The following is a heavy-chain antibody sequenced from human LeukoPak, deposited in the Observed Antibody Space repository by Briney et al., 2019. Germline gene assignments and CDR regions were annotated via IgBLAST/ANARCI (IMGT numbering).Heavy chain of an antibody. V-gene: IGHV3-30*02. CDR2: IAYDETYE. CDR3: ANDLGTGTTGGTRFDP. Sequence: GGSLRLSCAASGFPVSTYGMHWIRQTPGKRLEWVAFIAYDETYEFFADSVKGRFSTSRDNAENTLYLEINSLRVEDTALYYCANDLGTGTTGGTRFDPWGQGTLVTVSS. J-gene: IGHJ5*01. CDR1: GFPVSTYG. D-gene: IGHD1-1*01.